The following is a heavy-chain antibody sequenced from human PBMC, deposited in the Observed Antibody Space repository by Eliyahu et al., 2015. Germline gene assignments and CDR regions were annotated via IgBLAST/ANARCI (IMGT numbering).Heavy chain of an antibody. J-gene: IGHJ4*02. CDR2: SRAQNXXT. CDR1: GYTFSSYG. CDR3: ARESLGIYSSSGLEY. V-gene: IGHV1-18*01. Sequence: QVQLVQSGAEVKKPGASVKVSCKASGYTFSSYGXSWXRXAPGHGPRGGGWSRAQNXXTRYAEKFQDRVTLTTDISTTTVYMDLRSLRSDDTAVYYCARESLGIYSSSGLEYWGQGTLVTVSS. D-gene: IGHD6-19*01.